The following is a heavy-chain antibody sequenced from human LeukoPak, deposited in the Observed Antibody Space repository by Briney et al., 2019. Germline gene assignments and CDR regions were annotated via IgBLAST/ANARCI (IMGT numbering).Heavy chain of an antibody. J-gene: IGHJ1*01. Sequence: SETLSLTCTVSGGSISSSSYYWGWIRQPPGKGLQWIGSIYYSGSTYYNPSLKSRVTISVDTSKNQFSLKLSSVTAADTAVYYCARSDVFDILTGYYEYFQHWGQGTLVTVSS. CDR3: ARSDVFDILTGYYEYFQH. V-gene: IGHV4-39*07. CDR2: IYYSGST. D-gene: IGHD3-9*01. CDR1: GGSISSSSYY.